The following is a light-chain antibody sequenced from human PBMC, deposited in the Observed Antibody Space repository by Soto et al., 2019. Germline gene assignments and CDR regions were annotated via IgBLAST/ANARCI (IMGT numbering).Light chain of an antibody. Sequence: EIVMTQSPATLSVSPGERATLSCRASQSVSSNLAWYQQKPGQAPRLLISGASTRATGIPARFSGSGSGTEFTLTISSLQSEDFAVYYCQQYKNWPPLVTFGPGTKVDIK. CDR3: QQYKNWPPLVT. CDR1: QSVSSN. V-gene: IGKV3-15*01. CDR2: GAS. J-gene: IGKJ3*01.